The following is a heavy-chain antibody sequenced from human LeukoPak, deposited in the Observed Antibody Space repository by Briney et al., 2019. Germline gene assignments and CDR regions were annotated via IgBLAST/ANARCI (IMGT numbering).Heavy chain of an antibody. CDR1: GNYW. CDR3: AKDRDSSGRWAVP. D-gene: IGHD3-22*01. Sequence: GGSLRLSCAASGNYWMHWVRQAPGKGLVWVSHINSDGSWTSYADSVKGRFTISKDNAKNTVYLQMNSLRVEDTAVYYCAKDRDSSGRWAVPWGQGTQVTVSS. J-gene: IGHJ5*02. V-gene: IGHV3-74*01. CDR2: INSDGSWT.